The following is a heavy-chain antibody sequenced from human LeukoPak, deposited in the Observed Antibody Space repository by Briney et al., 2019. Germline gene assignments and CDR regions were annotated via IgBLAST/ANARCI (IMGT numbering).Heavy chain of an antibody. J-gene: IGHJ4*02. Sequence: GGSLRLSCAASGFTFSSYGMHWVRQAPGKGLEWVAVISYDGSNKYYADSVKGRFTISRDNSKNTLYLQMNSLRAEDTAVYYCAKACNEWLTDYWGQGTLVTVSS. CDR2: ISYDGSNK. CDR3: AKACNEWLTDY. V-gene: IGHV3-30*18. CDR1: GFTFSSYG. D-gene: IGHD6-19*01.